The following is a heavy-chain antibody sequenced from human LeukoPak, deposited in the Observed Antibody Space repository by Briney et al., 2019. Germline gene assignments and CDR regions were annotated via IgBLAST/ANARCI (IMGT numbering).Heavy chain of an antibody. CDR3: AKDIVPSMIVVVELDY. CDR2: IKSKTDGGTT. D-gene: IGHD3-22*01. Sequence: GGSLRLSCAASGFTFSNAWMSWVRQAPGKGLEWVGRIKSKTDGGTTDYAAPVKGRFTISRDDSKNTLYLQMNSLKTEDTAVYYCAKDIVPSMIVVVELDYWGQGTLVTVSS. J-gene: IGHJ4*02. CDR1: GFTFSNAW. V-gene: IGHV3-15*01.